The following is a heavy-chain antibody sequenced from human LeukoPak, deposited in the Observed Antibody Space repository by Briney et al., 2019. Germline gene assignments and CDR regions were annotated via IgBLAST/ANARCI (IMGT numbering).Heavy chain of an antibody. V-gene: IGHV4-59*08. Sequence: PSETLSLTCTVSGVSVTSYYWSWIRQPPGKGLEWIGYISYSGSTNYNPSLESRVSISVDTSKNQFSLKLSSVTAADTAVYYCARHPDYGGNFDSWGQGTLVTVSS. CDR1: GVSVTSYY. D-gene: IGHD4-23*01. CDR3: ARHPDYGGNFDS. J-gene: IGHJ4*02. CDR2: ISYSGST.